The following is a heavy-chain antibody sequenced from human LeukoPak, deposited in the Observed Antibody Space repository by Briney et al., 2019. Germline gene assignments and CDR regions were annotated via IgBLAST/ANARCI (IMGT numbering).Heavy chain of an antibody. Sequence: PSETLSLTCTVSGGSISSYYWSWIRQPPGKGLEWIGRIYTSGSTNYNPSHKSRVTVSVDTSKNQFSLKLSSVTAADTAVYYCARASGIAARSGPYYYYYMDVWGKGTTVTVSS. D-gene: IGHD6-6*01. CDR2: IYTSGST. CDR1: GGSISSYY. CDR3: ARASGIAARSGPYYYYYMDV. V-gene: IGHV4-4*08. J-gene: IGHJ6*03.